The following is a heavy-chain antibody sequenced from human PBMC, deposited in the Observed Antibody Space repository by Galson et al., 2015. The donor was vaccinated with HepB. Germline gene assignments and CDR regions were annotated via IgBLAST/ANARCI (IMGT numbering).Heavy chain of an antibody. J-gene: IGHJ5*02. V-gene: IGHV3-30-3*01. CDR3: ARDVSEDWFDP. CDR2: ISYDGSNK. CDR1: GFTFSSYA. Sequence: SLRLSCAASGFTFSSYAMHWVRQAPGKGLEWVAVISYDGSNKYYADSVKGRFTISRDNSKNTLYLQMNSLRAEDTAVYYCARDVSEDWFDPWGQGTLVTVSS. D-gene: IGHD5/OR15-5a*01.